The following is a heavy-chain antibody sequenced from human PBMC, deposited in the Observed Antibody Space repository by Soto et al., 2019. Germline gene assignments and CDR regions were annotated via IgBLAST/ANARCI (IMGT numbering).Heavy chain of an antibody. CDR1: GFTFSSYS. V-gene: IGHV3-21*01. D-gene: IGHD4-17*01. CDR2: ISSSSSYI. J-gene: IGHJ6*02. Sequence: EVQLVESGGGLVKPGGSRRLSCAASGFTFSSYSMNWVRQAPGKGLEWVSSISSSSSYIYYADSVKGRFTISRDNAKNSLYLQMNSLRAEDTAVYYCAKASYGDPYYYYGMDVWGQGTTVTVSS. CDR3: AKASYGDPYYYYGMDV.